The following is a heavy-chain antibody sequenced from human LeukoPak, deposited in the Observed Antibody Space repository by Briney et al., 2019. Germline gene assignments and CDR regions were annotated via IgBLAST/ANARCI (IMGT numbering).Heavy chain of an antibody. CDR1: GFDLRHFY. V-gene: IGHV3-7*04. D-gene: IGHD3-10*01. J-gene: IGHJ4*02. Sequence: GGSLRLSCVASGFDLRHFYMSWVRQAPGEGLEWVADIRPDGSDIYKVDSVRGRFTISRDNTKNSLFLQMNSLKDEDTAVYYCARDGSGSDFSLDYWGPGTPVTVSS. CDR2: IRPDGSDI. CDR3: ARDGSGSDFSLDY.